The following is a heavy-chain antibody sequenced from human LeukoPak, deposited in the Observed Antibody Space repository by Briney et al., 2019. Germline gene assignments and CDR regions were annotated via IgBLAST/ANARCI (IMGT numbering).Heavy chain of an antibody. V-gene: IGHV3-48*03. Sequence: GGSLRLSCAASGFTFSSYEMNWVRQAPGKGLEWVSYISSSGSTIYYADSVKGRFTISRDNAKNSLYLQMNSLRAEDTAVYYCAREYGGSGWYEFNWFDPWGQGTLVTVSS. D-gene: IGHD6-19*01. CDR3: AREYGGSGWYEFNWFDP. J-gene: IGHJ5*02. CDR1: GFTFSSYE. CDR2: ISSSGSTI.